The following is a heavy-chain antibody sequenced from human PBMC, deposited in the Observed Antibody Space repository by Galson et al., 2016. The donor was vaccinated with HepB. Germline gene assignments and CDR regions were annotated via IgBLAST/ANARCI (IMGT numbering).Heavy chain of an antibody. CDR1: GGSISSYY. J-gene: IGHJ3*02. D-gene: IGHD5-12*01. CDR2: IYYSGFT. Sequence: SETLSLTCSVSGGSISSYYWSWIRQSPEKGLEWIGYIYYSGFTNYNPSLKSRVTISIDTSKNQFSLRLISVTAADTAVYYCARDLRTYSGYGRDAFDIWGQGTVVTVSS. V-gene: IGHV4-59*01. CDR3: ARDLRTYSGYGRDAFDI.